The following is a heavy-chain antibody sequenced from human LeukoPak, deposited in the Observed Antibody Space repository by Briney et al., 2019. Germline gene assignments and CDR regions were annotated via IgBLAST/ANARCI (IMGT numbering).Heavy chain of an antibody. Sequence: PSETLSLTCTVSGGSISSYYWSWIRQPAGKGLEWIGRIYTSGSTNYNPSLKSRVTISVDTSKNQFSLKLSSVTAADTAVYYCARHGLRGQTIFGVVITHDAFDIWGQGTMVTVSS. D-gene: IGHD3-3*01. CDR3: ARHGLRGQTIFGVVITHDAFDI. V-gene: IGHV4-4*07. J-gene: IGHJ3*02. CDR2: IYTSGST. CDR1: GGSISSYY.